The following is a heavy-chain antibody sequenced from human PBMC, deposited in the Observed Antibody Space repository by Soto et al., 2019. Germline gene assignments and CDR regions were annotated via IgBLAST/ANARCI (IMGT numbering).Heavy chain of an antibody. CDR3: ARESTSGLDY. CDR1: GGSFGIYP. Sequence: QVQLVQSGAEVKKPGSSVKVSCQTSGGSFGIYPISWLRQAPGQGLEWVGRVIPILNVANYTQKLHGRITITADKSQTTAYMELSSLTSEDTAVYYCARESTSGLDYWGQGTLVTVSS. J-gene: IGHJ4*02. V-gene: IGHV1-69*04. CDR2: VIPILNVA. D-gene: IGHD2-2*01.